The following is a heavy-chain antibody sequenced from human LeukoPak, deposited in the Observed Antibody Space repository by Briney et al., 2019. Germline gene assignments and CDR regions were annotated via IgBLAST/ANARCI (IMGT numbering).Heavy chain of an antibody. D-gene: IGHD6-13*01. CDR2: FDPEDGEK. V-gene: IGHV1-24*01. CDR1: GSILTELS. Sequence: ASVKVSCKVSGSILTELSMNWVRQAPGKGLEWMGGFDPEDGEKIYAQKFQGRVTMTEDTSTDTAYMELSSLRSDDTAVYYCATETTAGTLDYWGQGTLVTVSS. J-gene: IGHJ4*02. CDR3: ATETTAGTLDY.